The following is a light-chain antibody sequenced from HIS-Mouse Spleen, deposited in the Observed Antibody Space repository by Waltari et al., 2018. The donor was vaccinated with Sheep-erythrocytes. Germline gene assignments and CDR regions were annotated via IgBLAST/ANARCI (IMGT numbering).Light chain of an antibody. V-gene: IGLV2-23*03. CDR3: CSYAGSSTFHVV. CDR2: EGS. Sequence: QSALTQPASVSGSPVPSITISCTRTSSDVGGYNLFSWYQQHHGKAPKLMIYEGSKRPSGVSNRFSGSKSGNTASLTISGLQAEDEADYYCCSYAGSSTFHVVFGGGTKLTVL. J-gene: IGLJ2*01. CDR1: SSDVGGYNL.